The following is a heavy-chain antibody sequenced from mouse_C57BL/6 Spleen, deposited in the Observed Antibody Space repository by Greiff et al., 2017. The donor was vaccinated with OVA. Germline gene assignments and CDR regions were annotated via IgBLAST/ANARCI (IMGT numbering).Heavy chain of an antibody. J-gene: IGHJ1*03. D-gene: IGHD1-1*01. CDR3: ARGGYGSSERYFDV. CDR2: IYPRSGNT. Sequence: QVQLQQSGAELARPGASVKLSCKASGYTFTSYGISWVKQRTGQGLEWIGEIYPRSGNTYYNEKFKGNATLTADKSSSTAYMELRSLTSEDSAVYFCARGGYGSSERYFDVWGTGTTVTVSS. V-gene: IGHV1-81*01. CDR1: GYTFTSYG.